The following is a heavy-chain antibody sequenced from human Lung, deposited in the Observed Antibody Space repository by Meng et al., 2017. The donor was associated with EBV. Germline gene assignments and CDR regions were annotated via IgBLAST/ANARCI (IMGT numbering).Heavy chain of an antibody. V-gene: IGHV4-34*01. CDR2: INDSGST. J-gene: IGHJ4*02. D-gene: IGHD1-26*01. Sequence: QGQLQRGGAGLLKPSETLSLTCAVYGGSFSGSFSGYYWSWIRQAPGKGLEWIGEINDSGSTDYNPSLKSRLTISVDRSKSQFSLELSSVTAADTAVYYCARSTFDYWGQGTLVTVSS. CDR1: GGSFSGSFSGYY. CDR3: ARSTFDY.